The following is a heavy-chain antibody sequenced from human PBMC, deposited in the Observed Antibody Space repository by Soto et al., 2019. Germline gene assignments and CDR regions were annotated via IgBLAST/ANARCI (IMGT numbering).Heavy chain of an antibody. CDR2: INAGNGNT. V-gene: IGHV1-3*01. D-gene: IGHD3-22*01. CDR3: AGDFNYNESSRDDY. Sequence: QVQLVQSGAEVKKPGASVKVSCKASGYTFTSYAMHWVRQAPGQRLEWMGWINAGNGNTKYSQKFEGRVTMTMDTSASTAYMELSSLRSEDTAVYYFAGDFNYNESSRDDYWGQGTLVTVSS. J-gene: IGHJ4*02. CDR1: GYTFTSYA.